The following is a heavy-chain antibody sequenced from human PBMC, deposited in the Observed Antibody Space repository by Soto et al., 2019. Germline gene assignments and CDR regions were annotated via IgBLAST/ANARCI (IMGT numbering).Heavy chain of an antibody. CDR3: ARQHRPSVVVEVWFDP. V-gene: IGHV4-39*01. D-gene: IGHD2-15*01. CDR2: IYYSGST. Sequence: QLQLQESGPGLVKPSETLSLTCTVSGGSISSSSYYWGWIRQPPGKGLEWIGSIYYSGSTYYIPSLKSRVTISVDTSKNQFSLKLSSVTAADTAVYYCARQHRPSVVVEVWFDPGGQGTLVTVSS. J-gene: IGHJ5*02. CDR1: GGSISSSSYY.